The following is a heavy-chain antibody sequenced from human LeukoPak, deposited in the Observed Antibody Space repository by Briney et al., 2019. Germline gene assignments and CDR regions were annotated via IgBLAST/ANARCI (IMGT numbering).Heavy chain of an antibody. CDR2: MNPNSGNT. CDR3: ARAQGMTTVTSFHYYGMDV. Sequence: ASVKVSCKASGYTFTSYDINWVRQAPGQGLEWMGWMNPNSGNTGYAPKFQGRVTMTRSTSINTAFMELSSLKSEDTAVYYCARAQGMTTVTSFHYYGMDVWGQGTTVTVS. V-gene: IGHV1-8*01. D-gene: IGHD4-17*01. CDR1: GYTFTSYD. J-gene: IGHJ6*02.